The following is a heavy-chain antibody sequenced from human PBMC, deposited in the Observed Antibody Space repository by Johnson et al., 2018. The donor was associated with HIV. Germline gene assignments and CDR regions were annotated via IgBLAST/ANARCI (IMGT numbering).Heavy chain of an antibody. CDR3: ARGGSGGAFDI. CDR2: ISYDGSNQ. J-gene: IGHJ3*02. CDR1: GFTFCSYA. D-gene: IGHD2-15*01. V-gene: IGHV3-30*04. Sequence: QVQLVESGGGVVQPGRSLRLSCAASGFTFCSYAMHWVRQAPGKGLEWVAVISYDGSNQYYADSVKGRFTISRDNSKNTLYLQMNSLRAEDTAVYYCARGGSGGAFDIWGQGTMVTVSS.